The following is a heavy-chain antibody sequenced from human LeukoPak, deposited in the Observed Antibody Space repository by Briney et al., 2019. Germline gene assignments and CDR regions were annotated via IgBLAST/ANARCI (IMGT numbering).Heavy chain of an antibody. D-gene: IGHD3-22*01. J-gene: IGHJ4*02. CDR3: AKDSYDSSGSRYDY. CDR2: ISDRGDRT. V-gene: IGHV3-23*01. CDR1: GFAFSDYA. Sequence: GGSLRLSCAASGFAFSDYAMSWVRQAPGKGLEWVSAISDRGDRTWDADSVKGRVTISRDNYKNTLFLQTNSLRAEDTAIYYCAKDSYDSSGSRYDYWGQGTLVTVSS.